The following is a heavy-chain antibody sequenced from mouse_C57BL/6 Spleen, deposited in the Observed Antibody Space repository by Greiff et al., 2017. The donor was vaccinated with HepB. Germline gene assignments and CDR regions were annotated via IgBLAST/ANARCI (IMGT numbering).Heavy chain of an antibody. CDR3: ARERRDGYYWYFDV. CDR2: INPGSGGT. CDR1: GYAFTNYL. D-gene: IGHD2-3*01. V-gene: IGHV1-54*01. Sequence: QVQLQQSGAELVRPGTSVKVSCKASGYAFTNYLIEWVKQRPGQGLEWIGVINPGSGGTNYNEKFKGKATLTADKSSSTAYMQLSGLTSEDSAVSFCARERRDGYYWYFDVWGTGTTVTVSS. J-gene: IGHJ1*03.